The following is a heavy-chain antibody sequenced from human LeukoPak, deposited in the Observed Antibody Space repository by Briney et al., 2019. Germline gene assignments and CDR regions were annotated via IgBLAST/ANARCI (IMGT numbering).Heavy chain of an antibody. D-gene: IGHD1-26*01. J-gene: IGHJ5*02. Sequence: ASVKVSCKVSGYTLTELSMHWVRQAPGKGLEWMGGFDPEDGETIYAQKFQGRVTMTEDTSTDTAYMELSSLRSEDTAVYYCATFLLVGATTLLWFDPWGQGTLVTVSS. CDR1: GYTLTELS. CDR3: ATFLLVGATTLLWFDP. V-gene: IGHV1-24*01. CDR2: FDPEDGET.